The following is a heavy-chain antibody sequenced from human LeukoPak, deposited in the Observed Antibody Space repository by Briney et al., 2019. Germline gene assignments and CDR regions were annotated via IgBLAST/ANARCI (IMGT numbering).Heavy chain of an antibody. J-gene: IGHJ4*02. V-gene: IGHV3-21*04. D-gene: IGHD3-22*01. CDR2: ISSSSSYI. CDR1: GFTFSSYS. CDR3: ARVEYDSSGYSITHFDY. Sequence: PGGSLRLSCAASGFTFSSYSMNWVRQAPGKGLEWVSSISSSSSYIYYADSVKGRFTISRDNAKNSLYLQMNSLRAEDTAVYYCARVEYDSSGYSITHFDYWGQGTLVTVSS.